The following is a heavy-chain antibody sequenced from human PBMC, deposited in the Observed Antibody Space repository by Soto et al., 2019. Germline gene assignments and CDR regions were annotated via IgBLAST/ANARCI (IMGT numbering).Heavy chain of an antibody. CDR2: ISGSGSPT. J-gene: IGHJ6*02. CDR1: GFSFSSYA. Sequence: GGSLRLSCAASGFSFSSYAMTWVRQAPGRGLEWVSAISGSGSPTYYADSVKGRFTISRDNSKNTLYLQMNSLRADDTAVYYCARDMSGGTYNYYYGMDVWGQGTTVPVS. CDR3: ARDMSGGTYNYYYGMDV. D-gene: IGHD1-26*01. V-gene: IGHV3-23*01.